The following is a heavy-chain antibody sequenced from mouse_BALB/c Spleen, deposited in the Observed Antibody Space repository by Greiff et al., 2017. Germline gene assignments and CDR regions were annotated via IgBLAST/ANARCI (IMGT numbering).Heavy chain of an antibody. CDR2: IRSKSNNYAT. D-gene: IGHD1-1*01. V-gene: IGHV10-1*02. CDR3: VRHYYGSSYGYWYFDV. CDR1: GFTFNTYA. J-gene: IGHJ1*01. Sequence: EVQVVESGGGLVQPKGSLKLSCAASGFTFNTYAMNWVRQAPGKGLEWVARIRSKSNNYATYYADSVKDRFTISRDDSQSMLYLQMNNLKTEDTAMYYCVRHYYGSSYGYWYFDVWGAGTTVTVSS.